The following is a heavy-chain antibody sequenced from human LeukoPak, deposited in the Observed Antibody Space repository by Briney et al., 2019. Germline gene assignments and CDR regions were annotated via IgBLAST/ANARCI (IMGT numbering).Heavy chain of an antibody. J-gene: IGHJ4*02. D-gene: IGHD6-19*01. CDR3: AGKGPNSSGWYFFDY. CDR2: IIPILGIA. CDR1: GGTFSSYA. Sequence: GASVKVSCKASGGTFSSYAISWVRQAPGQGLEWMGRIIPILGIANYAQKFQGRVTITADKSTSTAYMELSSLRSEDTAVYYCAGKGPNSSGWYFFDYWGQGTLVTVSS. V-gene: IGHV1-69*04.